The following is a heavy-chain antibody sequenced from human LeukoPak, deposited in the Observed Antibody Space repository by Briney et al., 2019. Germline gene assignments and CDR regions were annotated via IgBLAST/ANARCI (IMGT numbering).Heavy chain of an antibody. CDR1: GGSVSNYY. CDR3: ATRKLGNDY. V-gene: IGHV4-59*02. CDR2: IYYTET. J-gene: IGHJ4*02. Sequence: PSETLSLTCTVSGGSVSNYYWSWIRQSPGKGLEWIGYIYYTETSYNSSLKSRVTISADTSKNQLSLKLYSVTAADTAVYYCATRKLGNDYWGQGTLVTVSS. D-gene: IGHD7-27*01.